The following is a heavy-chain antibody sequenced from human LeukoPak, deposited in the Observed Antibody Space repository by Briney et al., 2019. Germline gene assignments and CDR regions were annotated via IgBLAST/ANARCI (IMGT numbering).Heavy chain of an antibody. J-gene: IGHJ6*02. CDR1: GFTFSSHA. V-gene: IGHV3-30*04. CDR2: VSYDGSNK. CDR3: ARGGPSEHYYYYGMDV. Sequence: GGSLRLSCAASGFTFSSHAMHWVRQAPGKGLEWVAVVSYDGSNKYYADSVKGRFTISRDNSKNTPYLQMNSLRAEDTAVYYCARGGPSEHYYYYGMDVWGQGTMVTVSS. D-gene: IGHD1-14*01.